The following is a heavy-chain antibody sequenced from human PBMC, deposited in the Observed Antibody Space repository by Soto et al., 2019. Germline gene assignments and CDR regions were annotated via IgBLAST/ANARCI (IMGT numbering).Heavy chain of an antibody. V-gene: IGHV3-33*01. CDR3: ARDDDYDDNGLDL. CDR1: GFAFSNYG. Sequence: QGKLVESGGGVVQPGRSLRLSCAASGFAFSNYGMHWVRQAPGEGLEWLAVIVREGSEKFYADSVKGRFTISRDNSKNTLYLEMSSLRAEDTAVYYCARDDDYDDNGLDLWGQGTLVTVSS. D-gene: IGHD4-17*01. J-gene: IGHJ4*02. CDR2: IVREGSEK.